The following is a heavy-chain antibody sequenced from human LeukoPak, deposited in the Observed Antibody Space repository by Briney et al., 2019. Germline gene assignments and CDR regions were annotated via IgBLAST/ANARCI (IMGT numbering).Heavy chain of an antibody. Sequence: SETLSLTCAVYGGSFSGYYWSWIRQPPGKGLEWIGEIKHSGSTNYNPSLKSRVTISVDTSKNQFSLKLSSVTAADTAVYYCARGGFPYYDFWSGYLPTQFDPWGQGTLVTVSS. V-gene: IGHV4-34*01. J-gene: IGHJ5*02. D-gene: IGHD3-3*01. CDR3: ARGGFPYYDFWSGYLPTQFDP. CDR2: IKHSGST. CDR1: GGSFSGYY.